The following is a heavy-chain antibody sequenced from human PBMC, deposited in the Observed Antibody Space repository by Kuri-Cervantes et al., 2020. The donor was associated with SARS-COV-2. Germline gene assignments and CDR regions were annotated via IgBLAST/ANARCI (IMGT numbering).Heavy chain of an antibody. V-gene: IGHV1-69*13. J-gene: IGHJ5*02. CDR3: ARPNWNQWLGYNWFDP. CDR2: IIPFFGTP. CDR1: GGTFTTYG. Sequence: SVKVSCKASGGTFTTYGFTWVRQAPGQGLEWMGGIIPFFGTPNYAQKFEGRVTITADESTSTAYMELSSLRSEDTAVYYCARPNWNQWLGYNWFDPWGQGTLVTVSS. D-gene: IGHD1-1*01.